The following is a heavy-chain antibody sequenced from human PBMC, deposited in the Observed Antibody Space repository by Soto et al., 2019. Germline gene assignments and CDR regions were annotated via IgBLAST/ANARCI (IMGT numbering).Heavy chain of an antibody. V-gene: IGHV3-11*01. CDR2: ISDSGSSI. CDR1: GFTFSDYY. D-gene: IGHD3-22*01. Sequence: GGSLRLSCAASGFTFSDYYMNWIRQAPGKGLEWVSYISDSGSSIFYADSVKGRFTISRDSARKSLYLHMSSLRVEDTAVYYCARDTAFINSGFFDAWGQGTPVTVSS. CDR3: ARDTAFINSGFFDA. J-gene: IGHJ5*02.